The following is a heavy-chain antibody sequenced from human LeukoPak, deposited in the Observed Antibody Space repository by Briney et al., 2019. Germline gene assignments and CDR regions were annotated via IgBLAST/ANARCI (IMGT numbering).Heavy chain of an antibody. D-gene: IGHD3-22*01. CDR2: IDPDTGDT. Sequence: GPVKVSCKPSGYTFIDHYLHWVRQAPGQGLESLGWIDPDTGDTNYPQKFQGRVTMTRDTSISTAYMELNRLRSDDTAVYYCARAGHNSNSGGYDFWGLGTLVTVSS. CDR1: GYTFIDHY. J-gene: IGHJ4*02. V-gene: IGHV1-2*02. CDR3: ARAGHNSNSGGYDF.